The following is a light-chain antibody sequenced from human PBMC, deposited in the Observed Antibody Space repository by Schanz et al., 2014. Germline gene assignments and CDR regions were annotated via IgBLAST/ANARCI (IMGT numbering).Light chain of an antibody. CDR2: RAS. Sequence: EIVMTQSPATLSVSPGERATLSCRASQSVASNLAWYQQKPGQAPRLLIFRASNRATGIPDRFSGSGSGTDFTLTISSLQAEDVAVYYCQQYYSTPLTFGGGTKVEIK. CDR1: QSVASN. V-gene: IGKV3D-15*01. CDR3: QQYYSTPLT. J-gene: IGKJ4*01.